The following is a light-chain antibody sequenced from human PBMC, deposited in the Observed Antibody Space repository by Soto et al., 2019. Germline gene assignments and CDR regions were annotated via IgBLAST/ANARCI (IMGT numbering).Light chain of an antibody. CDR3: QQCNGYST. J-gene: IGKJ1*01. V-gene: IGKV1-5*03. CDR1: QSISDW. CDR2: KAS. Sequence: DIQMTQSPSTLSAFVGDRVTITCRASQSISDWLAWYQQKPGKAPKLLIYKASSLESGVPSRFSGSGSGTEFTLTISSLQPDDFATYDCQQCNGYSTFGQGTKVEIK.